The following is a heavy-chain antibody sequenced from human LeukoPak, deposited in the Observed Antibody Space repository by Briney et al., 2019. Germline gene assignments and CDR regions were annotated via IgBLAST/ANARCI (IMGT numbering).Heavy chain of an antibody. D-gene: IGHD2-15*01. CDR2: IYYSGST. J-gene: IGHJ6*03. CDR3: ARSVEGYCRGGSCYYYSYYMDV. V-gene: IGHV4-59*01. CDR1: GGSISSDY. Sequence: SETLSLTCTVSGGSISSDYWSWIRQPPGKGLEWIGYIYYSGSTNYNPSLKSRVTISVDTSKNQFSLKLSSVTAADTAVYYCARSVEGYCRGGSCYYYSYYMDVWGKGTTVTVSS.